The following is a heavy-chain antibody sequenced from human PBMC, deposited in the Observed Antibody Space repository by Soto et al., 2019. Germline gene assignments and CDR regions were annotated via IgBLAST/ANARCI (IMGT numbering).Heavy chain of an antibody. CDR1: GFTFSSYG. J-gene: IGHJ6*02. CDR3: AKDRYCSGGTCLNFYGMDV. V-gene: IGHV3-30*18. D-gene: IGHD2-15*01. Sequence: GGSLGLSCAASGFTFSSYGIHWVRQAPGKGLEWVAVISYDGSNKYYADSVKGRFTISRDNSKNTLYLQMNSLRTEDTAMYYCAKDRYCSGGTCLNFYGMDVWGQGTTVTVSS. CDR2: ISYDGSNK.